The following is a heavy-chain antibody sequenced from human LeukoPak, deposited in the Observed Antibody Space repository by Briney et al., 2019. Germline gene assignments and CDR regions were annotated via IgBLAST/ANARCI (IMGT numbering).Heavy chain of an antibody. Sequence: SETLSLTCTVYGGSFSDYYWSWIRQSPGKGLEWIGEIYHSGSTNYNPSLKSRVTISVDTSKNQFSLKLSSVTAADTAVYYCARVAAGSRENWFDPWGQGTLVTVSS. CDR3: ARVAAGSRENWFDP. V-gene: IGHV4-34*01. CDR2: IYHSGST. J-gene: IGHJ5*02. D-gene: IGHD1-1*01. CDR1: GGSFSDYY.